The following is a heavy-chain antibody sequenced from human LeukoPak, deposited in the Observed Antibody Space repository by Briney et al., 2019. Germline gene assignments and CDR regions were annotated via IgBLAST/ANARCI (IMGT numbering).Heavy chain of an antibody. J-gene: IGHJ4*02. Sequence: GGSLRLSCAASGFTFSSYGMHWVRQAPGKGLEWVSFIRSKPYGGTAEYAASVKGRFTISRDDSKSIAYLQMNSLKTEDTAVYYCSRGYSYGREYYFDYWGQGTLVTVSS. V-gene: IGHV3-49*04. D-gene: IGHD5-18*01. CDR1: GFTFSSYG. CDR3: SRGYSYGREYYFDY. CDR2: IRSKPYGGTA.